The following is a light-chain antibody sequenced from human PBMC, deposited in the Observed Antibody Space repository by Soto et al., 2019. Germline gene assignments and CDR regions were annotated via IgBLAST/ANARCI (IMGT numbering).Light chain of an antibody. J-gene: IGLJ1*01. CDR3: AAWDDSLNGSYV. Sequence: QSVLTQPPSASGTPGQRVTISCSGSSSNIGSNTVNWYQQLPGTAAKLLIYSSSQRPSGVPDRFSGSKSGTSASLAISGLQSEDEADYYCAAWDDSLNGSYVFGTGTKLTVL. CDR2: SSS. V-gene: IGLV1-44*01. CDR1: SSNIGSNT.